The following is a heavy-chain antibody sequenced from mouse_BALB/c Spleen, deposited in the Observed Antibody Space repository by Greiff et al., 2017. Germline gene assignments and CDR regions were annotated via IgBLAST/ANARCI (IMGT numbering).Heavy chain of an antibody. D-gene: IGHD2-4*01. CDR1: GFTFSSFG. CDR3: ALIYYDYSMDY. J-gene: IGHJ4*01. V-gene: IGHV5-17*02. CDR2: ISSGSSTI. Sequence: EVKLVESGGGLVRPGGSRKLSCAASGFTFSSFGMHWVRQAPEKGLEWVAYISSGSSTIYYADTVKGRFTISRDNPKNTLFLQMTSLRSEDTAMYYCALIYYDYSMDYWGQGTSVTVSS.